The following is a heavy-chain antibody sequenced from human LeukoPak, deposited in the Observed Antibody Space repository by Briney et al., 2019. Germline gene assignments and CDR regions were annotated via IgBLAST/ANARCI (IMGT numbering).Heavy chain of an antibody. Sequence: ASVKVSCKASGYTLTSYDINWVRQATGQGLEWMGWMNPNSGNTGYAQKFQGRVTMTRNTSISTAYMELSSLRSEDTAVYYCARGHGVWYYFDSSGSVFDYRGQGALVTVSS. J-gene: IGHJ4*02. V-gene: IGHV1-8*01. CDR1: GYTLTSYD. CDR2: MNPNSGNT. CDR3: ARGHGVWYYFDSSGSVFDY. D-gene: IGHD3-22*01.